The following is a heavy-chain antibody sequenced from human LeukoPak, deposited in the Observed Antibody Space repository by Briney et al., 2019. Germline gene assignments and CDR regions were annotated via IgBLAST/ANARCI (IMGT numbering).Heavy chain of an antibody. Sequence: SQTLSLTCAVSGTSISSGGYSWSWIRQPPGKGLEWIGYIYHSGSSYYNPSLKSRVTISIDTSRNQFSLKLSSVTAADMAVYYCARGSEVLPYYFDYWGQGTLVTVSS. CDR3: ARGSEVLPYYFDY. J-gene: IGHJ4*02. CDR1: GTSISSGGYS. CDR2: IYHSGSS. D-gene: IGHD2-15*01. V-gene: IGHV4-30-2*01.